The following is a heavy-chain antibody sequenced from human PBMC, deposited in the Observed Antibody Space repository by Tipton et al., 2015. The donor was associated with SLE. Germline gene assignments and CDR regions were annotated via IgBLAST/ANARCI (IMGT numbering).Heavy chain of an antibody. CDR3: ARDGRGYCDNSGCSEYNWFDP. CDR2: IYTSGST. J-gene: IGHJ5*02. D-gene: IGHD2-15*01. CDR1: GGSISSGSYY. V-gene: IGHV4-61*09. Sequence: TLSLTCTVSGGSISSGSYYCSWIRHPAGKGLVWIGHIYTSGSTNYNPSLKSRVTISLDTSRTQFSLTLSSVTAADTAVYYCARDGRGYCDNSGCSEYNWFDPWGQGTLVTVSS.